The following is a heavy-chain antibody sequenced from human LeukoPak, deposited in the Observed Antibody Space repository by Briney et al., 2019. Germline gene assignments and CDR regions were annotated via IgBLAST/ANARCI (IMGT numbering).Heavy chain of an antibody. V-gene: IGHV3-53*01. Sequence: GGSLRLSCAASGFTVSSNYMSWVRQAPGKGLEWVSVIYSGGSTFYADSVKGRFTISRDNSKNTLYLQMNSLRAEDTAVYYCARGSVIVGATTDDYFDYWGQGTLVTVSS. CDR3: ARGSVIVGATTDDYFDY. J-gene: IGHJ4*02. D-gene: IGHD1-26*01. CDR1: GFTVSSNY. CDR2: IYSGGST.